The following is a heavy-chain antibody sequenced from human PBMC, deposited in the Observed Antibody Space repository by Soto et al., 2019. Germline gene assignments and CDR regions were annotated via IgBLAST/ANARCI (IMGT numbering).Heavy chain of an antibody. V-gene: IGHV1-3*01. J-gene: IGHJ4*02. Sequence: ASVKGSCKASGYTFTSYAMHWVRQAPGQRLEWMGWINAGNGNTKYSQKFQGRVTITRDTSASTAYMELSSLRSEDTAVYYCARDWTTMNPELFDYWGQGTLVTVSS. CDR2: INAGNGNT. D-gene: IGHD3-22*01. CDR1: GYTFTSYA. CDR3: ARDWTTMNPELFDY.